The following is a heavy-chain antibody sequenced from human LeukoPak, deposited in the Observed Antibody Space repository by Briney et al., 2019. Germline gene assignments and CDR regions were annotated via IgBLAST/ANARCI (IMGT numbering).Heavy chain of an antibody. CDR1: GFTFSSYA. CDR2: ISGSGGST. CDR3: AFLTPGYYFDY. V-gene: IGHV3-23*01. Sequence: GGSLRLSCAASGFTFSSYAMSWVRQAPGKGLEWVSAISGSGGSTYYADSVKGRFTISRDNAKNTLYLQMSSLRAEDTAVYYCAFLTPGYYFDYWGQGTLVTVSS. J-gene: IGHJ4*02. D-gene: IGHD5-12*01.